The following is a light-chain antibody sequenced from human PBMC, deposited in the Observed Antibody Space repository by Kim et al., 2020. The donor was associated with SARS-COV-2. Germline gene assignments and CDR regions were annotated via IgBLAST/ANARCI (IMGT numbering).Light chain of an antibody. CDR3: QKRSNWPLT. Sequence: EILLTQSPATLSLSPGERATLSCRASQSVSSYLAWYQQRPGQAPRLLIYDASNRATGIPPRFSGSGSGTDFTLTISSLEPEDFAIYYCQKRSNWPLTFGGGTKVDI. J-gene: IGKJ4*01. CDR2: DAS. CDR1: QSVSSY. V-gene: IGKV3-11*01.